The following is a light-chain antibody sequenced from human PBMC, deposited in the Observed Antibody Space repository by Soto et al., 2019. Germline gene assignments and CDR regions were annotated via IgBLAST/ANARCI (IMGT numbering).Light chain of an antibody. CDR3: SSYTSSSTVV. Sequence: QSALTQPASVSGSPGQSITISCTGTSSDVGGYKYVSWYQQHPGKAPKLMIYDVSNRPSGVSNRFSGSKSGNTASLIISGLQAEDEADYYCSSYTSSSTVVFGGGTKLTVL. V-gene: IGLV2-14*01. CDR2: DVS. CDR1: SSDVGGYKY. J-gene: IGLJ2*01.